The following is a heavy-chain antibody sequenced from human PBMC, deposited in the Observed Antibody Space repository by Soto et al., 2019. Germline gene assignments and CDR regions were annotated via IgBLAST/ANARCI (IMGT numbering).Heavy chain of an antibody. D-gene: IGHD1-26*01. CDR1: RDTFTSYY. J-gene: IGHJ5*02. V-gene: IGHV1-46*01. Sequence: ASVKVSCKAPRDTFTSYYINWVRQTPGQGLEWMGVINPHGGSTAYAQKFKGRVTLTRDTSASTVYMEVSSLTSEETAMYYCARSSGGNFGIIIAGTNWFAPWGQGTLVTVSS. CDR3: ARSSGGNFGIIIAGTNWFAP. CDR2: INPHGGST.